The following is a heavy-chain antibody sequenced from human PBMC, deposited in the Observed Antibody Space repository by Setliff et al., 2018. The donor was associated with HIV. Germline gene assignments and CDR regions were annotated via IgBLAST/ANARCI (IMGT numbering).Heavy chain of an antibody. CDR3: ARVQMAYAAFDV. J-gene: IGHJ3*01. CDR2: IYFTGSS. Sequence: SETLSLTCTVSGGSISSSSYFWSWIRQPPGKGLEWTGSIYFTGSSDNNPSLKSRVTLSVDTSKHQFSLKLSSVTAADTAVYYCARVQMAYAAFDVWGQGTMVTVSS. CDR1: GGSISSSSYF. D-gene: IGHD4-17*01. V-gene: IGHV4-61*01.